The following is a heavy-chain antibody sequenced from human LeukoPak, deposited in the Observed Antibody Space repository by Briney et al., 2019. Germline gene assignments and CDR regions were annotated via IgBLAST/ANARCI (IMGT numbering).Heavy chain of an antibody. CDR2: IIPIFGTA. CDR1: GGTFSIYA. Sequence: ASVKVSCTASGGTFSIYAISWVRQAPGQGLEWMGGIIPIFGTANYAQKFQGRVTITADESTSTAYMELSSLRSEDTAVYYCAREARFPPLFDPWGQGTLVTVSS. CDR3: AREARFPPLFDP. D-gene: IGHD3-10*01. J-gene: IGHJ5*02. V-gene: IGHV1-69*13.